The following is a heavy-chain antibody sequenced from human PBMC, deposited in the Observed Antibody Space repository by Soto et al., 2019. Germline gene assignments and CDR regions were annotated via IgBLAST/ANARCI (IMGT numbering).Heavy chain of an antibody. CDR3: ARLRNSGRY. CDR1: GGSFSGYF. CDR2: INHRGST. V-gene: IGHV4-34*01. J-gene: IGHJ4*02. D-gene: IGHD1-26*01. Sequence: SETLSLTCAVYGGSFSGYFWSWIRQPPGKGLEWIGEINHRGSTNYNPSLKSRVTISVGTSKNQFSLNVNSVTAADTAVYYCARLRNSGRYWSQGTLVTVSS.